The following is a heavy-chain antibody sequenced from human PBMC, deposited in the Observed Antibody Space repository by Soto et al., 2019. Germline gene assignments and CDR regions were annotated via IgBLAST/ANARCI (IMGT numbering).Heavy chain of an antibody. Sequence: TSETLSLTCTVSGGSITSGGYYWSWIRQHPGKGLEWIGYIYYSGFTYYNPSLKSRVAISLDTSKSQFSLKLTSVTATDTAVYYCVRQGFGALHGLVDVWGQGTTVTVSS. CDR3: VRQGFGALHGLVDV. CDR1: GGSITSGGYY. D-gene: IGHD3-10*01. V-gene: IGHV4-31*03. CDR2: IYYSGFT. J-gene: IGHJ6*02.